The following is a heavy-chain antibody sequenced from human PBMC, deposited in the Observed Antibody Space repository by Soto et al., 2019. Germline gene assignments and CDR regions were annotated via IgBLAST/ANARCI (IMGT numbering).Heavy chain of an antibody. D-gene: IGHD3-16*01. Sequence: GGSLRLSCAASGFTFSSHGMRWVRQAPGKGLEWVAVISYDGSQKYYVDSVKGRFTISRDNSKNTLYLQMNSLRAEDTAVYHCVKDRVESGLGEVDYWGQGTLVTRLL. CDR1: GFTFSSHG. CDR2: ISYDGSQK. CDR3: VKDRVESGLGEVDY. V-gene: IGHV3-30*18. J-gene: IGHJ4*02.